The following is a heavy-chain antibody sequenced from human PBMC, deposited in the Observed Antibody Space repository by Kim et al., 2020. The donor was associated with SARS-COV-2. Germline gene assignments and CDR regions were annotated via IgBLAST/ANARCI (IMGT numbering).Heavy chain of an antibody. J-gene: IGHJ5*02. CDR3: AREGSGSYNWLDP. Sequence: GRVTITRDTSATTAYMELSSLTSKDTAVYYCAREGSGSYNWLDPWGQGTLVTVSS. V-gene: IGHV1-3*01. D-gene: IGHD3-10*01.